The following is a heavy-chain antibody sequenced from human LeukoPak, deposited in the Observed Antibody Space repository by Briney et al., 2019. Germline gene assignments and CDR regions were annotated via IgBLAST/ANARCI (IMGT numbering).Heavy chain of an antibody. CDR2: ISGSGGST. D-gene: IGHD5-18*01. J-gene: IGHJ4*02. Sequence: PGGSLRLSCAASGFTFSIYAMSWVRQAPGKGLDWVAAISGSGGSTYYADSVKGRFTISRDNSKNTLYLQMNTLRAEDTAVYYCAKSGMDTPLRGGYFHYWGQGTLVTVSS. V-gene: IGHV3-23*01. CDR1: GFTFSIYA. CDR3: AKSGMDTPLRGGYFHY.